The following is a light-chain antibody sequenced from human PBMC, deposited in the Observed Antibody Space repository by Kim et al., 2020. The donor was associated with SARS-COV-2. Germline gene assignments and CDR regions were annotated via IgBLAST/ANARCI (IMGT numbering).Light chain of an antibody. J-gene: IGKJ1*01. CDR2: KAD. Sequence: ASVGNRFTSTGRARQSISSGLHWYQQKPGKATKHLICKADSLESGVPSRFSGIGTGTELELTISSWQPDGFASFYSQKYTSYSRSFGRGTKVDIK. CDR3: QKYTSYSRS. V-gene: IGKV1-5*03. CDR1: QSISSG.